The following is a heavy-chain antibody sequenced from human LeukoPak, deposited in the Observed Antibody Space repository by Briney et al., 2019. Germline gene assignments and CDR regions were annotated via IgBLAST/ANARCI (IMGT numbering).Heavy chain of an antibody. CDR3: ARDGDYGTGSYYRGCIDS. D-gene: IGHD3-10*01. V-gene: IGHV1-2*02. CDR1: GYPFTAFY. J-gene: IGHJ4*02. Sequence: ASVKVSCKTSGYPFTAFYIHWVRQAPGQGLEWMGWIHPRRGDTNYAQKFQGRVTMTRDTSISTAYLDLSSLRSDDTAVYYCARDGDYGTGSYYRGCIDSWGQGTPVTVSS. CDR2: IHPRRGDT.